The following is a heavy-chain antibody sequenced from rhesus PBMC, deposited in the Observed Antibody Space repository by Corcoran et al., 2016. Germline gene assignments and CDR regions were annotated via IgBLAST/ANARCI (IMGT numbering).Heavy chain of an antibody. V-gene: IGHV3S16*01. CDR1: GFTFSSYG. D-gene: IGHD5-24*01. J-gene: IGHJ4*01. CDR2: ISSSSSYI. Sequence: EVQLVESGGGLVQPGGSLRLSCAASGFTFSSYGMSWVRQDPGKGLAWVSSISSSSSYIFYADSVKGRFTISRDNAKTSLSLQMNSLRAEDTAVYYCTRSGYSLRYFDYWGQGVLVPVSS. CDR3: TRSGYSLRYFDY.